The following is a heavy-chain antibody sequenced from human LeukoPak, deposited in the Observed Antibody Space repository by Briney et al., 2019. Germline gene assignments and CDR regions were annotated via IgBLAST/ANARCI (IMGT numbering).Heavy chain of an antibody. D-gene: IGHD3-10*01. CDR3: TRDALFGSGRTHLDF. CDR2: IKQHGSEA. V-gene: IGHV3-7*04. CDR1: EFTFNRYW. J-gene: IGHJ4*02. Sequence: GGSLRLSCAASEFTFNRYWMSWVRQAPGKGLQWVANIKQHGSEAHYVDSVKGRFTISRDNAKNSLSLQMNSLNVDDTGVYFCTRDALFGSGRTHLDFWSQGTLVSVSS.